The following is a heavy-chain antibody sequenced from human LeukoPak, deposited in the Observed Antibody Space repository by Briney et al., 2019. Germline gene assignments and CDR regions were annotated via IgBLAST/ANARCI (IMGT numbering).Heavy chain of an antibody. D-gene: IGHD3-9*01. CDR3: ARRHYDILTGYPTNWFDP. Sequence: PSETLSLTCTVSGGSINSYYWSWIRQPPGKGLEWIGYIYYSGSTNYNPSLKSRVTISVDTSKNQFSLKLSSVTAADTAVYYCARRHYDILTGYPTNWFDPWGQGTLVTVSS. V-gene: IGHV4-59*08. CDR1: GGSINSYY. CDR2: IYYSGST. J-gene: IGHJ5*02.